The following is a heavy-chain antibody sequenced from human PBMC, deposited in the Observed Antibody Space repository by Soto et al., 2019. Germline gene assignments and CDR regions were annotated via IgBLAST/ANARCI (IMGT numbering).Heavy chain of an antibody. V-gene: IGHV3-15*01. CDR1: GFTFTKAY. J-gene: IGHJ4*02. CDR3: APEGGYPGSNFYGAY. D-gene: IGHD1-26*01. Sequence: EVQLVESGGGLIEPGGSIRLSCVASGFTFTKAYMTWDRQAPGKGLEWVGRIKGSHAGGTTDYATSVKGRFTISRDDSKNTLYLQMNSLKTEDTSVYYCAPEGGYPGSNFYGAYWGQGTLVTVSS. CDR2: IKGSHAGGTT.